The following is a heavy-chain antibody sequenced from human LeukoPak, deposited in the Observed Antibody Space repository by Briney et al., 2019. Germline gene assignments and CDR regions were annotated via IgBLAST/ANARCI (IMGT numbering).Heavy chain of an antibody. CDR1: GGSISSGDYF. CDR3: AISGGSTGNFDN. Sequence: SETLSLTCTVSGGSISSGDYFWTWIRHPPGKGLEWIGYIYYGGSTYYNPSLKSRVTISVDTSKNQFSLKLSSVTAADTAVYYCAISGGSTGNFDNWGQGTLVTVSS. D-gene: IGHD2-8*02. V-gene: IGHV4-30-4*01. CDR2: IYYGGST. J-gene: IGHJ4*02.